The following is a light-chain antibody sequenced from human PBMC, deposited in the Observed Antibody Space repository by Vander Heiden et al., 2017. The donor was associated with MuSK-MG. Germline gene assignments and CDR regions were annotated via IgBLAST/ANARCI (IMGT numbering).Light chain of an antibody. CDR2: DGS. CDR1: SSGVGSYNL. CDR3: CSYAGSTTCYV. V-gene: IGLV2-23*01. J-gene: IGLJ1*01. Sequence: QSALTPPPSVSGSPGQSHTISCTGTSSGVGSYNLVSWYQQHPGKGPKLMIYDGSKRPSGVSNRFSVSKSGNTASLTISVLQADDEADYYCCSYAGSTTCYVFGTGTEVTVL.